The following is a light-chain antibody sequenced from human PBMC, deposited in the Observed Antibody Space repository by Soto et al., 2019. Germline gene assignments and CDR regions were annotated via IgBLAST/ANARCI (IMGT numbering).Light chain of an antibody. CDR2: DAS. V-gene: IGKV3-11*01. CDR3: QQRSNWQVT. CDR1: QSVSSY. Sequence: EIVLTQSPATLSLSPGERATLSCRASQSVSSYLAWYQQKPGQAPRLLIYDASNRATGIPARFSGSGSGIDFTLTISSLEPEDFAVYYCQQRSNWQVTFGGGTKVEIK. J-gene: IGKJ4*01.